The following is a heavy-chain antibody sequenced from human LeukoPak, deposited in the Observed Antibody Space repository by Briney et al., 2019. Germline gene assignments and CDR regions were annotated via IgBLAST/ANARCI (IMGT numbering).Heavy chain of an antibody. J-gene: IGHJ4*02. CDR1: GFTFSSYG. D-gene: IGHD2-2*01. CDR2: IRYDGSNK. V-gene: IGHV3-30*02. CDR3: AKIPIPVVPAATPFDY. Sequence: GGSLRLSCAASGFTFSSYGMHWVRQAPGKGLEWVAFIRYDGSNKYYADSVKGRFTISRDNSKNTLYLQMNSLRAEDTAVYYCAKIPIPVVPAATPFDYWGQGTLVTVSS.